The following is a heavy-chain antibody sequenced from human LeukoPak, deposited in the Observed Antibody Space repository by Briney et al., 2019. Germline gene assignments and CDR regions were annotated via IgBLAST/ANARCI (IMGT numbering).Heavy chain of an antibody. D-gene: IGHD2-21*01. CDR2: ISGYDGKT. J-gene: IGHJ5*02. CDR3: ARVAYTKVFDP. V-gene: IGHV1-18*01. CDR1: GYTFTNFG. Sequence: ASVKVSCKGPGYTFTNFGVTWVRQAPGQGLEWVGWISGYDGKTRYAQKLQGRVTMTTDISTTTAHMELRSLRSDDTAVYYCARVAYTKVFDPWGQGTLVTVSS.